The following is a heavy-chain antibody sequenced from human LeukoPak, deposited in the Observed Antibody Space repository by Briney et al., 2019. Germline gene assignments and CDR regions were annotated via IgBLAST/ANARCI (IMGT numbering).Heavy chain of an antibody. D-gene: IGHD6-13*01. CDR2: IYWDDDK. V-gene: IGHV2-5*02. CDR3: AHGGSAADDFDY. Sequence: SGPTLVKPTQTLTLTCTFSGFSLSTSGVGVGWIRQPPGKALEWLALIYWDDDKRYSPSLKSRLTITKHTSKNQVVLTMTNMDPVDTATYYCAHGGSAADDFDYWGQGTLVTVSS. CDR1: GFSLSTSGVG. J-gene: IGHJ4*02.